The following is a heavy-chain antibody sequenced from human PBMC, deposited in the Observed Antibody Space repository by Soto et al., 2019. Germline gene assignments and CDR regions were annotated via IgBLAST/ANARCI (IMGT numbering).Heavy chain of an antibody. V-gene: IGHV3-30-3*01. CDR3: ARDYRGFDY. CDR2: ISYDGSNK. D-gene: IGHD4-4*01. J-gene: IGHJ4*02. Sequence: GGSLRLSCAASGFTFSSYAMHWVRQAPGKGLEWVAVISYDGSNKYYADSVKGRFTISRDNSKNTLYLQMNSLRAEDAAVYYCARDYRGFDYWGQGTLVTVSS. CDR1: GFTFSSYA.